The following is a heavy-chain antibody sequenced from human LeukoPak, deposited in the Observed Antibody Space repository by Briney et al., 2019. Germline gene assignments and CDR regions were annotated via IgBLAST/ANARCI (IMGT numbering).Heavy chain of an antibody. CDR1: GFTVSSNY. CDR3: AREQLGPYYYYMDV. CDR2: IYSGGST. Sequence: GESLKISCAASGFTVSSNYMSWVRQAPGKGLEWVSVIYSGGSTYYADSVKGRFTISRDNSKNTLYLQMNSLRAEDTAVYYCAREQLGPYYYYMDVWGKGTTVTVSS. V-gene: IGHV3-53*01. J-gene: IGHJ6*03. D-gene: IGHD6-13*01.